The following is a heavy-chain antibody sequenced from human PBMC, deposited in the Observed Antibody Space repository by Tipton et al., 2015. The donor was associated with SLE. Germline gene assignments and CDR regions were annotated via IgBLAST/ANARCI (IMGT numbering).Heavy chain of an antibody. D-gene: IGHD2-21*01. V-gene: IGHV3-11*04. CDR1: GFTFSDSY. CDR2: ISGGGYTT. Sequence: SLRLSCAASGFTFSDSYMTWIRQTPGKGLEWVSYISGGGYTTYYADSVRGRFTISRDNAKNSLYLQMDSLRVEDTAVYYCVRYLCGGDCFLFDYWGQGIFVTVSS. J-gene: IGHJ4*02. CDR3: VRYLCGGDCFLFDY.